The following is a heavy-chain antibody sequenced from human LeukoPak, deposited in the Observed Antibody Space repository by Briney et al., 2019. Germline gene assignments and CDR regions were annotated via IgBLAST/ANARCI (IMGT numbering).Heavy chain of an antibody. D-gene: IGHD6-13*01. CDR1: GGFFTSYF. CDR3: ARVITAAAIYYFDY. J-gene: IGHJ4*02. V-gene: IGHV4-34*01. Sequence: SETLSLTCGVYGGFFTSYFWGWIRQPPGKGLEWIGEINHGGSTNYNPSLKSRVTMSVDTPKNQFSLRLTSVTAADTAIYYCARVITAAAIYYFDYWGRGTLVTVSS. CDR2: INHGGST.